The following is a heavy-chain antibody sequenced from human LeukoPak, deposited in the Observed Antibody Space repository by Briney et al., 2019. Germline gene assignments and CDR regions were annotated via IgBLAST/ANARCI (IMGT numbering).Heavy chain of an antibody. CDR2: IYYSDVA. CDR3: ARASRGFGANMDV. V-gene: IGHV4-59*01. J-gene: IGHJ6*03. D-gene: IGHD3-10*01. Sequence: SETLSLTCTVSGGSISHYYWTWIRQPPGKGLEWIGYIYYSDVANYNPSLKSRVSISVDTSKNQFSLKLTSVTAADTAVYYCARASRGFGANMDVWGKGTTVTISS. CDR1: GGSISHYY.